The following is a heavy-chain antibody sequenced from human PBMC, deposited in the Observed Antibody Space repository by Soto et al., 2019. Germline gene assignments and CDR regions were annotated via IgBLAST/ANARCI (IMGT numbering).Heavy chain of an antibody. Sequence: SETLSLTCTVSGGSISSYYGSWIRQPPGKGLEWIGYIYYSGSTNYNPSLKSRVTISVDTSKNQFSLKLSSVTAADTAVYYCARASAATIDYWGQGTLVTVSS. CDR3: ARASAATIDY. J-gene: IGHJ4*02. V-gene: IGHV4-59*01. CDR2: IYYSGST. D-gene: IGHD2-15*01. CDR1: GGSISSYY.